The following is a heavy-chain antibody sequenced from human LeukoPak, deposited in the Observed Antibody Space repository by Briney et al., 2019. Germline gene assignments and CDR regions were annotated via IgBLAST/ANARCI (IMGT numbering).Heavy chain of an antibody. Sequence: GSLRLSCAASGFTFSSYAMSWVRQAPGKELEWVSAISGSGGSTYYADSVKGRFTVSRDNSKNTLYVQMNSLRAEDTAVYYCAKAYPKETHYWGQGTLVTVSS. CDR3: AKAYPKETHY. CDR1: GFTFSSYA. V-gene: IGHV3-23*01. CDR2: ISGSGGST. D-gene: IGHD2-21*01. J-gene: IGHJ4*02.